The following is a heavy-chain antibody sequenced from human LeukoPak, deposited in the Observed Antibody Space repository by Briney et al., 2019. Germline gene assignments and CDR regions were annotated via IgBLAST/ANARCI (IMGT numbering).Heavy chain of an antibody. CDR1: GFTFSSYS. J-gene: IGHJ6*03. Sequence: GGSLRLSCAASGFTFSSYSMNWFRQAPGKGLEWVSYISSSSSTIYYADSVKGRFTISRDNAKNSLYLQMNSLRAEDTAVYYCARESPHGDYVPSYYYYYMDVWGKGTTVTVSS. D-gene: IGHD4-17*01. CDR3: ARESPHGDYVPSYYYYYMDV. V-gene: IGHV3-48*01. CDR2: ISSSSSTI.